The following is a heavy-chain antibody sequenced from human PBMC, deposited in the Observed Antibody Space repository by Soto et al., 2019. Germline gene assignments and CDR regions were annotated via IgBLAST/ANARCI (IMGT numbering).Heavy chain of an antibody. CDR1: GLTLRSNG. J-gene: IGHJ6*02. CDR3: ARGLGGDYGMDV. CDR2: KGYEGSKK. Sequence: QVQLVESGGGGAHPGRSLRLPGPRSGLTLRSNGLHWFGQAPAKGLGWVQVKGYEGSKKDYADSVKGGFTISRENSKNTLYLQMHSLRAEDTAVYYCARGLGGDYGMDVWGQGTTVTASS. V-gene: IGHV3-33*01. D-gene: IGHD3-16*01.